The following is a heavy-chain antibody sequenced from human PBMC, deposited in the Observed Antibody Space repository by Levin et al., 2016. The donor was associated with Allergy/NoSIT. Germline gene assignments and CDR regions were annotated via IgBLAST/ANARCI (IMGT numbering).Heavy chain of an antibody. CDR3: ARDPYDSSGYYELDY. J-gene: IGHJ4*02. Sequence: SVKVSCKASGGTFSSYAISWVRQAPGQGLEWMGRIIPILGIANYAQKFQGRVTITADKSTSTAYMELSSLRSEDTAVYYCARDPYDSSGYYELDYWGQGTLVTVSS. V-gene: IGHV1-69*04. D-gene: IGHD3-22*01. CDR2: IIPILGIA. CDR1: GGTFSSYA.